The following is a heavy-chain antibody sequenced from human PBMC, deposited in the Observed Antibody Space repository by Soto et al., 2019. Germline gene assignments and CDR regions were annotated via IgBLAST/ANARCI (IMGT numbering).Heavy chain of an antibody. Sequence: PXVCLRLSCTACRFTFGDDSMSCVRHAQGKGLEWVGFIRSKANAGTTEYAASVKGRFTISRDDSTSIAYLQMNSLKTDDTAVYYCARDPGIRIFGVARYYGMEVWCQETTVAVSS. CDR3: ARDPGIRIFGVARYYGMEV. J-gene: IGHJ6*02. D-gene: IGHD3-3*01. CDR1: RFTFGDDS. V-gene: IGHV3-49*04. CDR2: IRSKANAGTT.